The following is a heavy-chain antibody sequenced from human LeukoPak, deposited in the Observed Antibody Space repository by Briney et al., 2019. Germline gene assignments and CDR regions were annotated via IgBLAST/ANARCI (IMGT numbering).Heavy chain of an antibody. CDR2: ISNTGDFI. CDR3: AGDYGDYDY. J-gene: IGHJ4*02. CDR1: GLTFSDEY. Sequence: GGSLRLSCAASGLTFSDEYMSWIRQAPGKGLEWVSYISNTGDFIAYADSVKGRFTMSRDNAKNTLYLQMNSLRAEDTAVYYCAGDYGDYDYWGQGTLVTVSS. D-gene: IGHD4-17*01. V-gene: IGHV3-11*04.